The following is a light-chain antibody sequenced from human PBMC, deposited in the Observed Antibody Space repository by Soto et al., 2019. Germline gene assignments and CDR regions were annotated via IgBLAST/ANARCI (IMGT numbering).Light chain of an antibody. J-gene: IGLJ2*01. CDR3: SSYTSSSPYVV. Sequence: QSVLTQPASVSGSPGQPITISCTGTSSDVGGYNYVSWYQQHPGKAPKLMIYDVSNRPSGVSNRFSGSKSGNTASLTISGLQAEDEADYYCSSYTSSSPYVVFGGGTKLTVL. V-gene: IGLV2-14*01. CDR2: DVS. CDR1: SSDVGGYNY.